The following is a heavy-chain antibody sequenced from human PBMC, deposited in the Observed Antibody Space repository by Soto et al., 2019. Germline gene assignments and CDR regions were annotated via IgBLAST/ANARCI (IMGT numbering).Heavy chain of an antibody. Sequence: GGSLRLSCAASGFTFRSFTMNWVRQAPGKGLEWVSTISSNSAYIYYTDALRGRFTISRDNAKNSLYLQMNSLRAEDTAVYYCARDSSSSSWPSYYYYGMDVWGQGTTVTVSS. D-gene: IGHD6-13*01. V-gene: IGHV3-21*01. CDR2: ISSNSAYI. J-gene: IGHJ6*02. CDR3: ARDSSSSSWPSYYYYGMDV. CDR1: GFTFRSFT.